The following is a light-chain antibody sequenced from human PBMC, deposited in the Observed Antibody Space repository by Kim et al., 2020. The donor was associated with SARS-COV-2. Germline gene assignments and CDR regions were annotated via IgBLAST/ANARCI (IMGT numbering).Light chain of an antibody. CDR1: QSITSW. J-gene: IGKJ4*01. CDR2: DAS. CDR3: QQYNLYPLT. V-gene: IGKV1-5*01. Sequence: SSVGDRVTITCRASQSITSWLAWYQQQPGKAPKLLISDASTLQGGVPSRFSGSGSGTEFTLTISSLQPDDFATYYCQQYNLYPLTFGGGTKVDIK.